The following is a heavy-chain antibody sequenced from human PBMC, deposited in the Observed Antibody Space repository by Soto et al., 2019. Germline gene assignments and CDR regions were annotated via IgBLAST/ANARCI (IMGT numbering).Heavy chain of an antibody. D-gene: IGHD4-17*01. Sequence: QVQLVQSGAEVKKPGSSVKVSCKASGGTFSSYTISWVRQAPGQGLEWMGRIIPILGIANYAQKFQGRVGITADKSTTTAYMELSSLRSEDTAVYYCARAQGGYGDYVPFDPWGQGTLVTVSS. CDR1: GGTFSSYT. V-gene: IGHV1-69*02. CDR3: ARAQGGYGDYVPFDP. CDR2: IIPILGIA. J-gene: IGHJ5*02.